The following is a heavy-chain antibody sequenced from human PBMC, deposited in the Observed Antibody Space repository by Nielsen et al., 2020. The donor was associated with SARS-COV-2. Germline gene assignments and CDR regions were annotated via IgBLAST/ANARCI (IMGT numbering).Heavy chain of an antibody. CDR3: ASGSGYYDILTGDV. Sequence: GESLKISCAASGFTFSSYEMNWVRQAPGKGLEWVSYITSSGSTIYYADSVKGRFTISRDNSKNTLYLQMNSLRAEDTAVYYCASGSGYYDILTGDVWGQGTTVTVSS. CDR1: GFTFSSYE. V-gene: IGHV3-48*03. J-gene: IGHJ6*02. D-gene: IGHD3-9*01. CDR2: ITSSGSTI.